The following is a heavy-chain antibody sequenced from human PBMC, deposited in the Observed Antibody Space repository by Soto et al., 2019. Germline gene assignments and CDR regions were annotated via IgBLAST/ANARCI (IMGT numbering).Heavy chain of an antibody. Sequence: ASVKVSCKPSGHTFSAYYIHWVRQAPGQGLEWMGWINPNSGGTNYAQKFQGRVTMTRDMSITTVYMELNNLSPGDTAVYYCGRGRSGQIVVFYWGQGTPVTVSS. V-gene: IGHV1-2*02. CDR3: GRGRSGQIVVFY. J-gene: IGHJ4*02. CDR1: GHTFSAYY. D-gene: IGHD1-26*01. CDR2: INPNSGGT.